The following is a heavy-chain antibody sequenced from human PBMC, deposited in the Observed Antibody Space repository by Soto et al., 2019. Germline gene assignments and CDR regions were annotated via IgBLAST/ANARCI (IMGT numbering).Heavy chain of an antibody. D-gene: IGHD2-15*01. CDR2: IYHSGST. J-gene: IGHJ6*03. CDR1: SGSIRSSNW. V-gene: IGHV4-4*02. CDR3: ARGGGYCSGGSCYPRSGYYYYMDV. Sequence: SETRSLTCAVSSGSIRSSNWWSWVRQPPGRGLDWIGEIYHSGSTNYNPSLKSRVTISVDKSKNQFSLKLSSVTAADTAVYYCARGGGYCSGGSCYPRSGYYYYMDVWGKGTTVT.